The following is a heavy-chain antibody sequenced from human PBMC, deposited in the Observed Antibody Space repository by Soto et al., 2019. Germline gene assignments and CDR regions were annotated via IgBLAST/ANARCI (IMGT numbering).Heavy chain of an antibody. CDR1: GFTFSASG. J-gene: IGHJ4*02. CDR3: TRQYVDDYNSFDS. Sequence: EVQLVESGGGLVQPGGSLKLSCAASGFTFSASGMHWVRQASGKGLEWVGRIRSKANNYATAYAASVKGRFTVSRADSTNTAYLQMDSLETEDTAVYYCTRQYVDDYNSFDSWGQGTLVTVSS. D-gene: IGHD4-4*01. CDR2: IRSKANNYAT. V-gene: IGHV3-73*01.